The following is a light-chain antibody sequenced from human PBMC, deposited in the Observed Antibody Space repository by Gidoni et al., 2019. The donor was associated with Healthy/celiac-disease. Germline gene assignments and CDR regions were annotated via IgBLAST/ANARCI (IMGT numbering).Light chain of an antibody. J-gene: IGLJ2*01. CDR1: SLSSYY. CDR2: RQN. V-gene: IGLV3-19*01. CDR3: NSRDRSGAHLV. Sequence: SSELTQDPAVSVALGQTVRITCQGDSLSSYYASWYQQKPGQAPVLVIYRQNSRPSGIPHRFSGSSSGNTASLTITGAQAEDEADYYCNSRDRSGAHLVFGGGTKLTVL.